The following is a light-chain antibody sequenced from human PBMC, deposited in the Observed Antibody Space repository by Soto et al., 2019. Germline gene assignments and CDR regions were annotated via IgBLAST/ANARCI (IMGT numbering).Light chain of an antibody. CDR3: YSYRGYYTRV. Sequence: QSALTQPASVSGSPGQSITISCTGTSSDVGGYNFVSWYQQHPGRAPKLLIYEVSRRPSGVSNHFSGSKSGDTASLTISGLQAEDEADYYCYSYRGYYTRVFGTGTKVTVL. J-gene: IGLJ1*01. V-gene: IGLV2-14*01. CDR1: SSDVGGYNF. CDR2: EVS.